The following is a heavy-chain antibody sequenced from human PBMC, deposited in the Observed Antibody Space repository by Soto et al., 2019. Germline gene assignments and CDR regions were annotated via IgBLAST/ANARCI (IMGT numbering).Heavy chain of an antibody. J-gene: IGHJ4*02. CDR1: GFTFRNNV. CDR2: ITGSGRDT. D-gene: IGHD2-8*01. CDR3: AKNGLDNSPSAIDS. Sequence: GGSLRLSCAASGFTFRNNVLSWVRQAPGKGLDWVSGITGSGRDTYYADSVRGRFTISRDNSKNMVFLQMNSLRAEDTALYYCAKNGLDNSPSAIDSWGPGTLVTVSS. V-gene: IGHV3-23*01.